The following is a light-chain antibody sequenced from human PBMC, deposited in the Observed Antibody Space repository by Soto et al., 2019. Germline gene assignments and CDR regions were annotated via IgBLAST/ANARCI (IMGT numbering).Light chain of an antibody. V-gene: IGKV1-5*03. Sequence: DIEMTQSPSTLSASVGDRVTITCRASQSISSWLAWYQQKPGKAPKRLIYKASCLESGVPSRFSGGGSGTEFTLTISSLQPDDFATYYCQQYNSYPWTFGQGTKVEIK. CDR2: KAS. J-gene: IGKJ1*01. CDR1: QSISSW. CDR3: QQYNSYPWT.